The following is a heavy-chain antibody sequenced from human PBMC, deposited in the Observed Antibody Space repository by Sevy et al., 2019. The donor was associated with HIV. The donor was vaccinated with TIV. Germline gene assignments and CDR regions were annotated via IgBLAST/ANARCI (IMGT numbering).Heavy chain of an antibody. J-gene: IGHJ6*02. CDR1: GGSISSSGYY. D-gene: IGHD3-10*01. CDR3: VRSGYGSGNYYRPRDYYYYGMDV. V-gene: IGHV4-39*01. CDR2: MSYSGNS. Sequence: SETLSLTCTVSGGSISSSGYYWGWIRQSPGQGLEWIGTMSYSGNSYYNPSLKSRVTISVDTSKNQFSLKLNSVTAADTAVYYCVRSGYGSGNYYRPRDYYYYGMDVWGQGTTVTVSS.